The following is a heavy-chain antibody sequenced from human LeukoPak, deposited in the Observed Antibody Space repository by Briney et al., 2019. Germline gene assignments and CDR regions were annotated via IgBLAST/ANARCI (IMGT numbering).Heavy chain of an antibody. CDR3: AKSPYSYGFGYYYYGMDV. Sequence: TGGSLRLSCVASGFTFSNYGMSWVRQAPGKGLEWVSAISGSGGSTYYADSVKGRFTISRDNSKNTLCLQMNSLRAEDTAVYYCAKSPYSYGFGYYYYGMDVWGQGTTVTVSS. V-gene: IGHV3-23*01. CDR2: ISGSGGST. CDR1: GFTFSNYG. D-gene: IGHD5-18*01. J-gene: IGHJ6*02.